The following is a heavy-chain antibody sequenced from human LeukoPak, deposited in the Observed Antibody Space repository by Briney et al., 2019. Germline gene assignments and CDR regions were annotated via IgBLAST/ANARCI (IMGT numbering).Heavy chain of an antibody. D-gene: IGHD2-15*01. CDR2: IYTSGST. Sequence: SETLSLTCTVSGGSISSGSYYWSWFRQPAGKGLEWIGRIYTSGSTNYNPSLKSRVTISVDTSKNQFSLKLSSVTAADTAVYYCARTNKPEVAATEGYFDYWGQGTLVTVSS. CDR1: GGSISSGSYY. V-gene: IGHV4-61*02. CDR3: ARTNKPEVAATEGYFDY. J-gene: IGHJ4*02.